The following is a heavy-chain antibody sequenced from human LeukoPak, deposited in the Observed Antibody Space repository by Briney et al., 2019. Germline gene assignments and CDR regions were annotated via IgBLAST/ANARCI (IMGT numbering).Heavy chain of an antibody. Sequence: ASVKVSCKASGYTFTSYCMHWVRQAPGQGLEWMGIINPSGGSTSYAQKFQGRVTMTRDTSTSTVYMELSGLRSEDTAVYYCARDRGYCSSTSCHFDYWGQGTLVTVSS. CDR2: INPSGGST. V-gene: IGHV1-46*01. CDR1: GYTFTSYC. J-gene: IGHJ4*02. CDR3: ARDRGYCSSTSCHFDY. D-gene: IGHD2-2*01.